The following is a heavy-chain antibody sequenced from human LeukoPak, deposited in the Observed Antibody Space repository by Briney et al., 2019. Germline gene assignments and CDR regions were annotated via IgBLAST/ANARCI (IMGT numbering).Heavy chain of an antibody. V-gene: IGHV3-30*02. Sequence: GGSLRLSCAASGFTFSSYGMHWVRQAPGKGLEWVSFIRYDGSNEYYADSVRGRFTISRDNSKNTLYLQMNSLRAEDTAVYYCAKGYYDILTGWVNYFDYWGQGTLVTVSS. D-gene: IGHD3-9*01. J-gene: IGHJ4*02. CDR2: IRYDGSNE. CDR3: AKGYYDILTGWVNYFDY. CDR1: GFTFSSYG.